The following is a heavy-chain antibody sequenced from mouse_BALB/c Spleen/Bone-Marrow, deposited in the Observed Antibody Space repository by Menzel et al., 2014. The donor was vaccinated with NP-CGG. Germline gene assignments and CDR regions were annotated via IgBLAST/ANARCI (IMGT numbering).Heavy chain of an antibody. V-gene: IGHV1-87*01. D-gene: IGHD1-1*01. J-gene: IGHJ1*01. Sequence: QVQLQQSGAELARPGASVKLSCKASGYTFTSYWMQWVKQRPGQGLEWIGAIYPGDGDTRYTQKFKGKATLTADKSSSTAYMQRSSLASEDSAVYYCARRYGSSYCWYFDVWGAGTTVTVSS. CDR1: GYTFTSYW. CDR3: ARRYGSSYCWYFDV. CDR2: IYPGDGDT.